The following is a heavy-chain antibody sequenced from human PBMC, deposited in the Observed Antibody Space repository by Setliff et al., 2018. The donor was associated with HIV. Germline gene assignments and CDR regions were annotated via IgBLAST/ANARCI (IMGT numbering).Heavy chain of an antibody. CDR1: GGSISSYY. J-gene: IGHJ4*02. Sequence: SETLSLTCTVSGGSISSYYWAWIRQPPGKGLEWIGNIYYSGSAYYNPSLKTRVTISVDGSNNQFSLKLTSLTAADTAVYFCARQAERDDDSYLDYWGQGTLVTVSS. CDR2: IYYSGSA. D-gene: IGHD3-16*01. CDR3: ARQAERDDDSYLDY. V-gene: IGHV4-59*08.